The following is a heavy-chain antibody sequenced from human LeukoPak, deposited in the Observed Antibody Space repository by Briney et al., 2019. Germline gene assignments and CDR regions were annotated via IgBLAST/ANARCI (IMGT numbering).Heavy chain of an antibody. Sequence: GGSLRLSCAASGFTFSSYWMHWVRQAPGKGLVWVSRIYNDGSSSSYADSVKGRFTISRDNAKNTLYLQMNSLRAEDTAVYYCARATSGTSYNYWGQGTLVTVSS. CDR1: GFTFSSYW. D-gene: IGHD3-10*01. CDR3: ARATSGTSYNY. V-gene: IGHV3-74*01. J-gene: IGHJ4*02. CDR2: IYNDGSSS.